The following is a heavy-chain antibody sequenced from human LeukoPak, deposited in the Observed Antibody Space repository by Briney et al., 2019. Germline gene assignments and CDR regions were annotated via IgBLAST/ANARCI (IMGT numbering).Heavy chain of an antibody. CDR2: ISYDGSNK. J-gene: IGHJ4*02. Sequence: GGSLRLSCAASGFTFSSYAMSWVRQAPGKGLEWVAVISYDGSNKYYADSVKGRFTISRDNSKNTLYLQMNSLRAEDTAVYYCAKDRIYYYDSSGYSEWGQGTLVTVSS. D-gene: IGHD3-22*01. V-gene: IGHV3-30*18. CDR3: AKDRIYYYDSSGYSE. CDR1: GFTFSSYA.